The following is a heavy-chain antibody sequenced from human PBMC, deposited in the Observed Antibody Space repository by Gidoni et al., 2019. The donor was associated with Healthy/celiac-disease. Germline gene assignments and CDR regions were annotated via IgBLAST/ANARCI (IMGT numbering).Heavy chain of an antibody. CDR2: INHSGST. J-gene: IGHJ4*02. V-gene: IGHV4-34*01. CDR1: GGSFSGYY. D-gene: IGHD3-3*01. CDR3: ARSNRRSYDFWSGYYGH. Sequence: QVQLQQWGAGLLKPSETLFLTCAVYGGSFSGYYWSWIRQPPGKGLEWIGEINHSGSTNYNPSLKSRVTISVDTSKNQFSLKLSSVTAADTAVYYCARSNRRSYDFWSGYYGHWGQGTLVTVSS.